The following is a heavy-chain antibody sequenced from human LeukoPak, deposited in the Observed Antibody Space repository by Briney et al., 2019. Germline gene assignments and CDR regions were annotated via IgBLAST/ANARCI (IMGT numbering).Heavy chain of an antibody. J-gene: IGHJ4*02. CDR2: IYYSGTT. Sequence: SETLSLTCTVSGGSISSYYWSWIRQPPGKGLEWIGSIYYSGTTYYSPSLKSRVTMSVDTSKNQFSLKLSSVTAADTAVYYCARGRVGGSYWGQGTLVTVSS. D-gene: IGHD1-26*01. CDR3: ARGRVGGSY. V-gene: IGHV4-59*01. CDR1: GGSISSYY.